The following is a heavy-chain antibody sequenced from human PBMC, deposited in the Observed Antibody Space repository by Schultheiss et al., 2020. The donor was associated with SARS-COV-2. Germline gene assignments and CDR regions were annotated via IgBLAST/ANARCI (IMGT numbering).Heavy chain of an antibody. D-gene: IGHD1-26*01. V-gene: IGHV4-39*07. CDR2: IYYSGST. J-gene: IGHJ6*02. Sequence: SETLSLSCTVSGGSISSGSYYWAWIRQPPGKGLEWIGSIYYSGSTYYNPSLQSRVTIPVDRSKKQFSLRLSSVTAADTAVYFCARGGRGVGGMDVWGQETTVTVSS. CDR3: ARGGRGVGGMDV. CDR1: GGSISSGSYY.